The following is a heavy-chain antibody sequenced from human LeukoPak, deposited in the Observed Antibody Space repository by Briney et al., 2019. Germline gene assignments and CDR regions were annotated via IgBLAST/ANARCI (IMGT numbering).Heavy chain of an antibody. V-gene: IGHV3-20*04. CDR3: ARGYGSGSYLY. Sequence: GGSLRLSCAASGFTFDDYGMSWVRQAPGKGLEWVSGINWNGGRTGYADSVKRRFTISRDNAKNSLYMQMNSLRAEDPALYYCARGYGSGSYLYWGEGTLVSVSS. CDR1: GFTFDDYG. J-gene: IGHJ4*02. CDR2: INWNGGRT. D-gene: IGHD3-10*01.